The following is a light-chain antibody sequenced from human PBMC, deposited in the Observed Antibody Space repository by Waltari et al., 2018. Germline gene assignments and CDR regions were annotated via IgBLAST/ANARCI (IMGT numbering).Light chain of an antibody. J-gene: IGKJ3*01. Sequence: DIVMTQSPLSLPVTPGEPASISCRSGQSLLHSNGYNYLEWYLQKPGQSAQLLIYLGGYRASGVPGRFSGSGSGTDFTLKISRVDAEDVGVYYCMQSLQSPFTFGPGTKVDIK. CDR1: QSLLHSNGYNY. CDR3: MQSLQSPFT. V-gene: IGKV2-28*01. CDR2: LGG.